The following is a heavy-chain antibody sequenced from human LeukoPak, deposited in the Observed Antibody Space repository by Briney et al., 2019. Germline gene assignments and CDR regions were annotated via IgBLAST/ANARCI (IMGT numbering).Heavy chain of an antibody. J-gene: IGHJ6*04. Sequence: GGSLRLSCAASGFTFSSYGMHWVRQAPGKGLGWVAVISYDGSNKYYADSVKGRFTISRDNSKNTLYLQMNSLRAEDTAVYYCAKVGYCSGGSCSYGMDVWGKGTTVTVSS. CDR3: AKVGYCSGGSCSYGMDV. D-gene: IGHD2-15*01. CDR1: GFTFSSYG. CDR2: ISYDGSNK. V-gene: IGHV3-30*18.